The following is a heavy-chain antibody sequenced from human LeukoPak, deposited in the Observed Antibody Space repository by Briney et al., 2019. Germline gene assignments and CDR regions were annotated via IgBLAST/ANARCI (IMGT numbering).Heavy chain of an antibody. D-gene: IGHD6-19*01. CDR1: GLTFSSYW. CDR3: VKDWESKSSGWLTRNWFDP. Sequence: GGSLRLSCAASGLTFSSYWMSWVRQAPGKGLEWVANIKQDGSEKYYVDSVKGRFTISRDNAKNSLYLQMNSLRADDTSLYYCVKDWESKSSGWLTRNWFDPWGQGTLVTVSS. J-gene: IGHJ5*02. V-gene: IGHV3-7*03. CDR2: IKQDGSEK.